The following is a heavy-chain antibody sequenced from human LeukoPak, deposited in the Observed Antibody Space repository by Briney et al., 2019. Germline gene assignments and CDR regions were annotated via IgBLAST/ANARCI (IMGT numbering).Heavy chain of an antibody. CDR1: GDSISSGSYY. CDR2: IYTSGNT. Sequence: SETLSLTCTVSGDSISSGSYYWSWIRQPAGKGLEWIGRIYTSGNTYYNPSLKSRVTISVDTSKNQFSLKLSSVTAADTAMYYCAREVGGSYYGPTDHWGQGTPVTVST. J-gene: IGHJ4*02. CDR3: AREVGGSYYGPTDH. D-gene: IGHD3-10*01. V-gene: IGHV4-61*02.